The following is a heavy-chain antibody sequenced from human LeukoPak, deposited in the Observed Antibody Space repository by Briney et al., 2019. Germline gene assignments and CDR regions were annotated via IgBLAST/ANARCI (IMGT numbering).Heavy chain of an antibody. Sequence: PGGSLRLSCAGSGFTFSSYWMKWVRQAPGKGLEWVANIKEDGSEKFYVESVKGRFTISRDNGKNSLYLQMDSLRAEDTAVYYCARVPVAAPTYGMDVWSQGTTVTVSS. D-gene: IGHD2-15*01. J-gene: IGHJ6*02. CDR3: ARVPVAAPTYGMDV. V-gene: IGHV3-7*01. CDR2: IKEDGSEK. CDR1: GFTFSSYW.